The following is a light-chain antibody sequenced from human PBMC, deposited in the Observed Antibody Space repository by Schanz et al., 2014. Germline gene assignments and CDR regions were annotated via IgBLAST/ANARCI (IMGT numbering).Light chain of an antibody. V-gene: IGKV1-5*01. CDR3: QHYNSPRKT. CDR2: DAS. Sequence: DIQMTQSPSTLSASVGDRVTITCRASQSISSRLAWYQQKPGKAPNLLMFDASSLASGVPSRFSGSGSGTEFTLTISSLQPDDFATYYCQHYNSPRKTFGQGSKVEIK. J-gene: IGKJ1*01. CDR1: QSISSR.